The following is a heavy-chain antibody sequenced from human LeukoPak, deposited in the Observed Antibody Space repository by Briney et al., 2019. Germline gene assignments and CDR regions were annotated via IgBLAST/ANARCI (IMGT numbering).Heavy chain of an antibody. CDR3: AKGRGYCSSTSCQSPDY. V-gene: IGHV3-23*01. Sequence: GGSLRLSCAASGFTFSSYSMNWVPQAPGKGLEWVSAISGSGGSTYYADSVKGRFTISRDNSKNTLYLQMNSLRAEDTAVYYCAKGRGYCSSTSCQSPDYWGQGTLVTVSS. CDR2: ISGSGGST. D-gene: IGHD2-2*01. CDR1: GFTFSSYS. J-gene: IGHJ4*02.